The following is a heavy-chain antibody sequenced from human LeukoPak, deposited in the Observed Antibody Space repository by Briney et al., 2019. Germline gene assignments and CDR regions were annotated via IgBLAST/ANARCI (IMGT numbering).Heavy chain of an antibody. V-gene: IGHV3-23*01. CDR1: GLTFSDYS. Sequence: GGSLRLSCGVSGLTFSDYSMTWVRQAPGKGLFWVSGISAGGGSTYYADSVKGRFTISRDNSRNTPYLQMNSLSAEDTAVYYCAKDAAGPEYWGQGTLVTVSS. J-gene: IGHJ4*02. CDR3: AKDAAGPEY. CDR2: ISAGGGST. D-gene: IGHD6-13*01.